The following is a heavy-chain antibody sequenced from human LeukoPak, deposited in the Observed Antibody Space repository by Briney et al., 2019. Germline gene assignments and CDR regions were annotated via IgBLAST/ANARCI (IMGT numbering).Heavy chain of an antibody. V-gene: IGHV3-21*01. CDR2: ISSSSSYI. CDR1: GFTFSSYS. J-gene: IGHJ4*02. CDR3: ARDRSSGWYQDY. D-gene: IGHD6-19*01. Sequence: GGSLRLSCAASGFTFSSYSMNWVRQAPGKGLEWVSSISSSSSYIYYADSVKGRFTISRDNAKNSLYLQMNSLRAEDTAVYYYARDRSSGWYQDYWGQGTLVTVSS.